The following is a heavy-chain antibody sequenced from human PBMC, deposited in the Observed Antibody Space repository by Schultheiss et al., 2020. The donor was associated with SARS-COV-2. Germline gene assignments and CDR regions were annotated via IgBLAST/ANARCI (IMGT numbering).Heavy chain of an antibody. CDR3: ARGGYCSGGSCYSYWYFDL. V-gene: IGHV4-31*03. D-gene: IGHD2-15*01. CDR1: GGSISSGGYY. Sequence: SQTLSLTCTVSGGSISSGGYYWSWIRQHPGKGLEWIGYIYYSGSTYYNPSLKSRVTISVDTSKNQFSLKLSSVTAADTAVYYCARGGYCSGGSCYSYWYFDLWGRGTLVTVSS. CDR2: IYYSGST. J-gene: IGHJ2*01.